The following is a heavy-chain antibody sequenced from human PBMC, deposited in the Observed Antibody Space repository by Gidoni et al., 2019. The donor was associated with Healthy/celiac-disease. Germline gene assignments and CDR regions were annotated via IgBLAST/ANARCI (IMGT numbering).Heavy chain of an antibody. Sequence: QVQLVESGGGVVQPGRSLRLSCAASGFTFSSYGMHWVRQAPGKGLEWVAVIWYDGSNKYYADSVKGRFTISRDNSKNTLYLQMNSLRAEDTAVYYCAREISPAKDYYYMDVWGKGTTVTVSS. V-gene: IGHV3-33*01. CDR3: AREISPAKDYYYMDV. J-gene: IGHJ6*03. CDR2: IWYDGSNK. CDR1: GFTFSSYG.